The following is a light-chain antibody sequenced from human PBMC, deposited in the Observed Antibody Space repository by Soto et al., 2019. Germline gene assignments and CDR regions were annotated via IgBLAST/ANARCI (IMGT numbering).Light chain of an antibody. Sequence: DIQMTQSPSSLSASVGDRVTITCRASQSVSSWLAWYQQKPGQDPKLVIYAASTLYTGVPSRFSGRRSGTEFTLTISSLQPEDFASYYCLQDYGDSWTFGQGTKVDI. V-gene: IGKV1-5*01. CDR1: QSVSSW. CDR3: LQDYGDSWT. CDR2: AAS. J-gene: IGKJ1*01.